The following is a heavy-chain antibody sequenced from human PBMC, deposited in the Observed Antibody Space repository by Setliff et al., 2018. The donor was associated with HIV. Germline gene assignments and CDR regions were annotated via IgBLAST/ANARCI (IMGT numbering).Heavy chain of an antibody. J-gene: IGHJ5*02. D-gene: IGHD3-16*02. CDR1: GYTSTSYD. CDR3: ARGRGCDYVWGSYRLNWFDP. V-gene: IGHV1-8*02. CDR2: MNPNSGNT. Sequence: ASVKVSCKASGYTSTSYDINWVRQAAGQGLEWMGWMNPNSGNTGYAQKFQGRVTMTRNTSISTAYMELSSLRSEDTAVYYCARGRGCDYVWGSYRLNWFDPWGQGTLVTVSS.